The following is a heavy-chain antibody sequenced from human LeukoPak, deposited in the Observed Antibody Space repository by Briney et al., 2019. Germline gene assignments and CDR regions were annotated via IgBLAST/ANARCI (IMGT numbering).Heavy chain of an antibody. Sequence: GGSLRLSCAASGFTFSSYSMNWVRQAPGKRLEWVSYISSSSSTIYYADSVKGRFTISRDNAKNSLYLQMNSLRAEDTAVYYCARERAAAAPYYMDVWGKGTTVTVSS. V-gene: IGHV3-48*01. CDR2: ISSSSSTI. CDR3: ARERAAAAPYYMDV. J-gene: IGHJ6*03. CDR1: GFTFSSYS. D-gene: IGHD2-2*01.